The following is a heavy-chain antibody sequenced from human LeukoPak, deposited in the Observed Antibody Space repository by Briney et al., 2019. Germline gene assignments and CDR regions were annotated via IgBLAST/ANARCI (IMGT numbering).Heavy chain of an antibody. J-gene: IGHJ4*02. V-gene: IGHV3-30-3*01. CDR3: ASAAGGSYLGYFDY. D-gene: IGHD1-26*01. CDR1: GFTFSSYA. CDR2: ISYDGSNK. Sequence: GGSLRLSCAASGFTFSSYAMHWVRQAPGKGLEWVAVISYDGSNKYYADSVKGRFTISRDNSKNTLYLQMNSLRAEDTAVYYCASAAGGSYLGYFDYWGQGTLVTVSS.